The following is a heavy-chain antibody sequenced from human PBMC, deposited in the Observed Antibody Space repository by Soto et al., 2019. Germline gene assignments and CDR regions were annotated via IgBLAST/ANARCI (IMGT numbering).Heavy chain of an antibody. CDR3: ARGMWEWLPHDAFDI. D-gene: IGHD3-3*01. CDR1: GFTFSSYA. J-gene: IGHJ3*02. CDR2: ISYDGSNK. Sequence: PGGSLRLSCAASGFTFSSYAMHWVRQAPGKGLEWVAVISYDGSNKYYADSVKGRFTISRDNSKNTLYLQMNSLRAEDTAVYYCARGMWEWLPHDAFDIWGQGTMVTVSS. V-gene: IGHV3-30-3*01.